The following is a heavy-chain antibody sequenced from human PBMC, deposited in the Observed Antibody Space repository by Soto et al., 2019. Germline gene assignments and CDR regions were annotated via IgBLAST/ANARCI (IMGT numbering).Heavy chain of an antibody. CDR1: GFSLSSSGVG. CDR2: IYWDDEK. V-gene: IGHV2-5*02. D-gene: IGHD3-9*01. J-gene: IGHJ5*02. CDR3: AHRRNSYYDIFTGYRKNWFDP. Sequence: QITLKESGPPLMKPTQTLTLTCTFSGFSLSSSGVGVGWIRQPPGKALEWLALIYWDDEKSYSPSLKSRLTITKDISKNQVVLTMTNMDPVDTATYYCAHRRNSYYDIFTGYRKNWFDPWGQGALVTVSS.